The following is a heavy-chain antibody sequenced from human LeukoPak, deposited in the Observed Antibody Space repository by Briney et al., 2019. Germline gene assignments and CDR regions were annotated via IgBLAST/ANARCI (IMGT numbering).Heavy chain of an antibody. V-gene: IGHV4-34*01. D-gene: IGHD1-26*01. CDR1: GGTFSGYY. J-gene: IGHJ4*02. CDR2: INHSGST. Sequence: SETLSLTCAVYGGTFSGYYWSWIRQPPGKGLEWIGEINHSGSTNYNPSLKSRVTISVDTSKNQFSLKLSSVTAADTAVYYCARVPLRISGSYYWGQGTLVTVSS. CDR3: ARVPLRISGSYY.